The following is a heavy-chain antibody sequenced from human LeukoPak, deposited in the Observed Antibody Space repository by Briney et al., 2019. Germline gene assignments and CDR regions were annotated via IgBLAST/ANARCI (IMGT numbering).Heavy chain of an antibody. CDR2: IYSGGNT. V-gene: IGHV3-53*01. CDR1: GFTFSSYG. J-gene: IGHJ4*02. CDR3: ARESQFSSGWYYFDS. Sequence: GGSLRLSCAASGFTFSSYGMHWVRQAPGKGLEWVSLIYSGGNTYYADSVKGRFTISKDNSKNTLYLQMNNLGAEDTAMYYCARESQFSSGWYYFDSWGQGTLVTVSS. D-gene: IGHD6-19*01.